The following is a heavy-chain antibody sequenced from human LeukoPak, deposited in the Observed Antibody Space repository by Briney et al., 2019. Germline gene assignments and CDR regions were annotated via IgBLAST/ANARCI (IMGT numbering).Heavy chain of an antibody. J-gene: IGHJ6*03. CDR3: ARGEESSSWYYYYYYMDV. CDR1: GYTFTSYD. V-gene: IGHV1-8*01. CDR2: MNPNSGNT. Sequence: GASVKLSCKASGYTFTSYDINWVRQATGQGLEWMGWMNPNSGNTSNAQKFPGRVTLTRNTSISTAYMELSSLRSEDTAVYYCARGEESSSWYYYYYYMDVWGKGATVTVSS. D-gene: IGHD6-13*01.